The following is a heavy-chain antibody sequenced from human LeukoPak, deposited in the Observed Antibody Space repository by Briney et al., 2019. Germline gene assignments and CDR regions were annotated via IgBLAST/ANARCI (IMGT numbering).Heavy chain of an antibody. V-gene: IGHV4-39*07. J-gene: IGHJ4*02. CDR1: GASISSGSNY. CDR3: ARDVVAARGSFDY. D-gene: IGHD2-2*01. Sequence: SETLSLTCSVSGASISSGSNYWGWIRQPPGKTLEWIGSIYSSGSTYYNSSLQSRVIIIIDTPKNHFSLTLRSVTAADTAVYYCARDVVAARGSFDYWGQGTLVTVSS. CDR2: IYSSGST.